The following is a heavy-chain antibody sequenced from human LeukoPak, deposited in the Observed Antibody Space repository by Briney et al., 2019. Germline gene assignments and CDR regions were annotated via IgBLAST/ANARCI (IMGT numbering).Heavy chain of an antibody. CDR3: ARAGQWLVRSFDY. J-gene: IGHJ4*02. CDR1: GGSFSGYY. Sequence: SETLSLTCAVYGGSFSGYYWSWIRQPPGKGLEWIGEINHSGSTNYNPSLKSRVTISVDTSKNQFSLKLNSVTAADTAVYYCARAGQWLVRSFDYWGQGTLVTVSS. V-gene: IGHV4-34*01. D-gene: IGHD6-19*01. CDR2: INHSGST.